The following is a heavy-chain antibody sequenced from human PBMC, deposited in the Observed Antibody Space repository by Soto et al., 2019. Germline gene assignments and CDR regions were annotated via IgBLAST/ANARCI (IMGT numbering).Heavy chain of an antibody. J-gene: IGHJ4*02. CDR1: GFTFSTYA. CDR3: AKSRVGSGWPFDY. Sequence: LRLSCAASGFTFSTYAMSWVRQSPGKGLEWVSGISGSGVTTYYADSVKGRFTISRDKSKNTLYLQMNSLRAEDTAVYYCAKSRVGSGWPFDYWGQGTLVTVSS. V-gene: IGHV3-23*01. CDR2: ISGSGVTT. D-gene: IGHD6-19*01.